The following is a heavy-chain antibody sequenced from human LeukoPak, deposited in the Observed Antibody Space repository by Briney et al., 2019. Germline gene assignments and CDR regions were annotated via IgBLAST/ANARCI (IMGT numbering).Heavy chain of an antibody. CDR1: GYTFTSNY. Sequence: ASVKVSCKASGYTFTSNYIHWVRQAPGQGLEWMGMIYPRDGSTSYAQKFQGRVTVTRDTSTSTVRMELSSLRSEDTAVYYCARDQEGFDYWGQGTLVTVSS. CDR2: IYPRDGST. J-gene: IGHJ4*02. CDR3: ARDQEGFDY. V-gene: IGHV1-46*01.